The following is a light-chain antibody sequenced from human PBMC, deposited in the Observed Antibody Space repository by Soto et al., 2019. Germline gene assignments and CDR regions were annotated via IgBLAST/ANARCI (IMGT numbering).Light chain of an antibody. Sequence: QSALTQPRSVSGSPGQSVTISCTGTSSDVGDYNYVSWYQQHPGKAPKLMIYDVSKRPSGAPDRFSGSKSGNTASLTISGLHTEDEPDYYCCSYAGGYTFVFGTGTKLTVL. CDR3: CSYAGGYTFV. CDR1: SSDVGDYNY. CDR2: DVS. J-gene: IGLJ1*01. V-gene: IGLV2-11*01.